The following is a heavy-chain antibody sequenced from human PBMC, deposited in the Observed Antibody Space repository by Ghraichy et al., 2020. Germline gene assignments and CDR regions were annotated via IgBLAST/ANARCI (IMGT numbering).Heavy chain of an antibody. CDR2: IYQSGTT. J-gene: IGHJ3*01. Sequence: LSCDVSGDSINSDGYSWSWIRQPPGKGLEGVGYIYQSGTTHYNTSLKSRVTISLDKSKTQFSLNLESVTAADTAMYYCARGLLGDGFDVWSQGTMVSVSS. V-gene: IGHV4-30-2*01. D-gene: IGHD2/OR15-2a*01. CDR1: GDSINSDGYS. CDR3: ARGLLGDGFDV.